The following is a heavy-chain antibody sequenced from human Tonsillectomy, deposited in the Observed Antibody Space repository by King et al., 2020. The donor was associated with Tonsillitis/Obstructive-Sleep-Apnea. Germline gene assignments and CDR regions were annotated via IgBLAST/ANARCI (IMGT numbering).Heavy chain of an antibody. D-gene: IGHD6-19*01. CDR2: IYPGDSDT. CDR3: ARHRGFSGGWFVDF. Sequence: VQLVESGAEVKKPGESLKISCEASGYSFINYWIGWVRQMPGKGLEWMGIIYPGDSDTRYSPSFQGQVTISADKSINTAYLQWTSLKASDTAMYYCARHRGFSGGWFVDFWGQGTLVTVSA. CDR1: GYSFINYW. J-gene: IGHJ4*02. V-gene: IGHV5-51*01.